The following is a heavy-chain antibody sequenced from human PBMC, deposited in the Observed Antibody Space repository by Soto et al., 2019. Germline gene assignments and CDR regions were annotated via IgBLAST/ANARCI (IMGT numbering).Heavy chain of an antibody. V-gene: IGHV4-4*07. CDR1: GGSISSYY. CDR2: IYTSGST. D-gene: IGHD2-2*01. CDR3: AREDVYCSSTSCYHGSPFDY. J-gene: IGHJ4*02. Sequence: LSLTCTVSGGSISSYYWSWIRQPAGKGLEWIGRIYTSGSTNYNPSLKSRVTMSVDTSKNQFSLKLSSVTAADTAVYYCAREDVYCSSTSCYHGSPFDYWGQGTLVTVSS.